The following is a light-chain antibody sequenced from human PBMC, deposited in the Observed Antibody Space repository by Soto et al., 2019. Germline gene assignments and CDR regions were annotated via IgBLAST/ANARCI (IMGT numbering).Light chain of an antibody. V-gene: IGLV1-44*01. J-gene: IGLJ2*01. CDR1: SSNIGTNT. CDR2: SND. CDR3: EAWDDSRYGAV. Sequence: QPVLTQPPSASGTPGQGVTISCSGSSSNIGTNTVNWYKQLPGTAPKLLIYSNDLRPSGVPDRFSGSKSGTSASLATSGLQSEDEADYYCEAWDDSRYGAVFGGGTKLTVL.